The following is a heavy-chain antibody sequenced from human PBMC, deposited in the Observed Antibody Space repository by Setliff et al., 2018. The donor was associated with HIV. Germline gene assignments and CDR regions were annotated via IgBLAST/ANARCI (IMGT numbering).Heavy chain of an antibody. V-gene: IGHV4-59*01. Sequence: TLSLTCSVSNDSITYYYWNWIRQPPGKGLEWIGNIFDSENTNYNPSLKSRVTMSVDTSKNQFSLKLSSVTAADTAVYYCARQITSVTTEKLVVNDAFDIWGQGIMVTVSS. J-gene: IGHJ3*02. CDR3: ARQITSVTTEKLVVNDAFDI. D-gene: IGHD3-22*01. CDR2: IFDSENT. CDR1: NDSITYYY.